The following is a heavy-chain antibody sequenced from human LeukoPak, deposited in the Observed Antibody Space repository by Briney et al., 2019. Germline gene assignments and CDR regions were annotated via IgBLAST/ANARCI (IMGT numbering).Heavy chain of an antibody. CDR3: ARDANAGYSVNWFDP. CDR1: GFTFSRHW. D-gene: IGHD5/OR15-5a*01. V-gene: IGHV3-7*03. J-gene: IGHJ5*01. CDR2: IKQDGSEK. Sequence: PGGSLRLSCAASGFTFSRHWMSWVRQAPGKGLEWVANIKQDGSEKHYVDSVKGRFTISRDNAKNSLYLQMDSLRAEDTAIYYCARDANAGYSVNWFDPWGQRTLVTVSS.